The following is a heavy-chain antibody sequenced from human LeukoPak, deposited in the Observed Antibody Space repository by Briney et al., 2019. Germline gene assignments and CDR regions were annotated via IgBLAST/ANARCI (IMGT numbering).Heavy chain of an antibody. Sequence: PSETLSLTCTVSGGSISSYYWSWIRQPPGKGLEWIGYIYYSGSTNYNPSLKSRVTISVDTSKNQFSLKLSSVTAADTAVYYCARWIRDFWSGGTYGMDVWGQGTTVTVSS. J-gene: IGHJ6*02. D-gene: IGHD3-3*01. CDR3: ARWIRDFWSGGTYGMDV. V-gene: IGHV4-59*12. CDR2: IYYSGST. CDR1: GGSISSYY.